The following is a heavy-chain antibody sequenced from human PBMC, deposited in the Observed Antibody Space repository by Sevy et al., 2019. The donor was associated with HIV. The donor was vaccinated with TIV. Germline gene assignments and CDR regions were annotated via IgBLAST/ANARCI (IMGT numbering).Heavy chain of an antibody. Sequence: GGSLRLSCAASGIAFSTYAMFWVRQAPGKGLEWVSSISAGGYSTYYADSVKGRFTLSRDNSRNTLDLQMNSLRADDTAVYYCAKDFSDVYYYDSSATVDYCGQGTLVTVSS. CDR1: GIAFSTYA. V-gene: IGHV3-23*01. D-gene: IGHD3-22*01. J-gene: IGHJ4*02. CDR2: ISAGGYST. CDR3: AKDFSDVYYYDSSATVDY.